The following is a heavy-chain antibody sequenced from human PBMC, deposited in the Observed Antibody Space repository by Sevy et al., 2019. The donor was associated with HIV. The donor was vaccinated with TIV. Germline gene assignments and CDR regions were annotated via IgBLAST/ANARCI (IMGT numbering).Heavy chain of an antibody. Sequence: ASVKVSCKASGYTFTGYYMHWVRQAPGQGLESMGRLNPNSGGTNYAQKFQGRVTMTRDTSISTAYMELSRLRSDDTAVYYCAGSRSIKSGYYTVFDYWGQGTLVTVSS. V-gene: IGHV1-2*06. CDR1: GYTFTGYY. D-gene: IGHD3-3*01. CDR2: LNPNSGGT. CDR3: AGSRSIKSGYYTVFDY. J-gene: IGHJ4*02.